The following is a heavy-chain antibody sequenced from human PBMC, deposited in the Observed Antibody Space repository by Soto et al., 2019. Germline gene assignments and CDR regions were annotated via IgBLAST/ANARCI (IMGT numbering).Heavy chain of an antibody. D-gene: IGHD3-3*01. CDR1: GFTFSSYS. Sequence: GGSLRLSCAASGFTFSSYSMNWVRQAPGKGLEWVSSISSSSSYIYYADSVKGRFTISRDNAKNSLYLQMNSLRAEDTAVYYCARDPRYYDFWSGYSPSFDYWGQGTPVTVSS. CDR2: ISSSSSYI. CDR3: ARDPRYYDFWSGYSPSFDY. V-gene: IGHV3-21*01. J-gene: IGHJ4*02.